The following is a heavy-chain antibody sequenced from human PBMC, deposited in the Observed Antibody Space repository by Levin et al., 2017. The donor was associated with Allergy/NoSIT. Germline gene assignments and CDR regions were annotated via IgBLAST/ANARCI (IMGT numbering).Heavy chain of an antibody. V-gene: IGHV3-9*01. Sequence: GGSLRLSCAASGFTFDDYAMHWVRQAPGKGLEWVSGISWNSGSIGYADSVKGRFTISRDNAKNSLYLQMNSLRAEDTALYYCAKGRWFGELLPEFDYWGQGTLVTVSS. CDR2: ISWNSGSI. D-gene: IGHD3-10*01. CDR1: GFTFDDYA. J-gene: IGHJ4*02. CDR3: AKGRWFGELLPEFDY.